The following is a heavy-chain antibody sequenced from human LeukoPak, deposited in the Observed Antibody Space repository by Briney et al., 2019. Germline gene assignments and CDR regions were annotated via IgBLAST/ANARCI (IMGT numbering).Heavy chain of an antibody. V-gene: IGHV4-59*01. CDR1: GGSISSYY. CDR3: ARWYYYYSSGYYGSRAFDI. J-gene: IGHJ3*02. CDR2: IYYGGSS. Sequence: PSETLSLTCTVSGGSISSYYWSWMRQPPAKGLEWIGYIYYGGSSNYNPSIMSRVTISVDTSKNQFSLKLSSVTAADTAVYYCARWYYYYSSGYYGSRAFDIWGQGTMVTVSS. D-gene: IGHD3-22*01.